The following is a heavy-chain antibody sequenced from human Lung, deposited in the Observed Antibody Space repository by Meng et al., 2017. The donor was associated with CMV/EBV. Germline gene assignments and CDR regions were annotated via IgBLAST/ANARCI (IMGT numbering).Heavy chain of an antibody. CDR2: ISYDGSNK. Sequence: GGSXRLXXATSGFTFSGYEMNWVRQAPGKGLEWVAVISYDGSNKYYADSVKGRFTISRDNSKNTLYLQMNSLRAEDTAVYYCAREGVVPAAMRSAFDIWGQGXMVTVSS. J-gene: IGHJ3*02. CDR3: AREGVVPAAMRSAFDI. D-gene: IGHD2-2*01. CDR1: GFTFSGYE. V-gene: IGHV3-30-3*01.